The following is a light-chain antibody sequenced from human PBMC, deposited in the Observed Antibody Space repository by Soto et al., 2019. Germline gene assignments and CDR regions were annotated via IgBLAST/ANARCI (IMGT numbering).Light chain of an antibody. J-gene: IGKJ1*01. CDR2: GAS. CDR1: QSISTN. Sequence: EIVITQSPAALSVSPGERATLSCRASQSISTNLAWYQEKPGQAPRLLIYGASTRATGIPARFSGSGSGTDFTLTISRLEPEDFAVYYCQQRSNWPRTFGQGTKVDIK. V-gene: IGKV3-15*01. CDR3: QQRSNWPRT.